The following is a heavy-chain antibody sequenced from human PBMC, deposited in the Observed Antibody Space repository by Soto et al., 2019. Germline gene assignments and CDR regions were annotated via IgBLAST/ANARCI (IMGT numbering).Heavy chain of an antibody. V-gene: IGHV3-30-3*01. CDR1: GFTFSSYA. CDR3: ARDRVVVTAIFDY. J-gene: IGHJ4*02. D-gene: IGHD2-21*02. CDR2: ISYDGSNK. Sequence: QVQLVESGGGVVQPGRSLRLSCAASGFTFSSYAMHWVRQAPCKGLEWVAVISYDGSNKYYADSVKGRFTISRDNSKNTLYLQMNSLRAEDTAVYYCARDRVVVTAIFDYWGKGTLVTVSS.